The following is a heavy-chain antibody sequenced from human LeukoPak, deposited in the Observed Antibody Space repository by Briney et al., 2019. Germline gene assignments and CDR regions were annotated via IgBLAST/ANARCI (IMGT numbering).Heavy chain of an antibody. CDR1: GYTFTGYY. CDR3: ARGPNDYSAGYYMDV. CDR2: INPNSGGT. J-gene: IGHJ6*03. Sequence: ASVKVSCKASGYTFTGYYMHWVRQAPGQGLEWMGWINPNSGGTNYAQKFQGRVTMTRDTSTSTVYMELSSLRSEDTAVYYCARGPNDYSAGYYMDVWGKGTTVTVSS. D-gene: IGHD4-11*01. V-gene: IGHV1-2*02.